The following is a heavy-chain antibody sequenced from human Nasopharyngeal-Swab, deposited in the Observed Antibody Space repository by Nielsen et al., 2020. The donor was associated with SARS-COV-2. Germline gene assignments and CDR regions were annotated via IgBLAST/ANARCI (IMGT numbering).Heavy chain of an antibody. CDR3: ARGVETIHH. CDR1: GFSFSEYY. Sequence: GGSLRLSCAASGFSFSEYYMSWIRQAPGKGLEWISAISSSGSITHCADSMKGRFTISRDNAKKSLYLQMNSLRAEDTAVYYCARGVETIHHWGQGSLVTVSS. V-gene: IGHV3-11*04. D-gene: IGHD5-24*01. CDR2: ISSSGSIT. J-gene: IGHJ1*01.